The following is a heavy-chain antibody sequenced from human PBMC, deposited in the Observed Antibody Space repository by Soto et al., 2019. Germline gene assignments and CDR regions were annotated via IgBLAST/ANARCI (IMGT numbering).Heavy chain of an antibody. CDR1: GFTFSTYS. Sequence: GGSLRLSCAASGFTFSTYSMTWIRQAPGKGPEWVSVISYNGGTKFYADSVRGGFTISRDNSNNPLHLQINSLRVEDTGDYYCAKGSSSARDDHYECSGYWDYWGQGARVTVCS. CDR3: AKGSSSARDDHYECSGYWDY. D-gene: IGHD3-22*01. J-gene: IGHJ4*02. V-gene: IGHV3-23*01. CDR2: ISYNGGTK.